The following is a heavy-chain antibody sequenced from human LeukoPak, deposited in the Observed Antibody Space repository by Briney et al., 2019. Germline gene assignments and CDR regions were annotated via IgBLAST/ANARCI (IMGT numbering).Heavy chain of an antibody. V-gene: IGHV3-7*01. CDR2: IKQDGSEK. D-gene: IGHD1-1*01. CDR1: GFTFSRYW. CDR3: ARDAWKDRYFDY. Sequence: SGGSLRLSCAASGFTFSRYWMSWVRQAPGKGLEWVGNIKQDGSEKYYVDSVKGRFTISRDNAKNSLYLQMNSLRAEDTAVYYCARDAWKDRYFDYWGQGTLVTVSS. J-gene: IGHJ4*02.